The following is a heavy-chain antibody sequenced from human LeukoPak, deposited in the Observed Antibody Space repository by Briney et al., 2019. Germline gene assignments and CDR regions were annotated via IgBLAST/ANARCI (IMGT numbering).Heavy chain of an antibody. D-gene: IGHD1-14*01. Sequence: GGSLRLSCGGSGFTVSSNYMSWVRQAPGKGLEWVSVIYSGGSTYYADSVKGRFTISRDNSKNTLYLQMNSLRAEDTAVYYCTTSPHDHRPRADYWGQGTLVTVSS. CDR2: IYSGGST. V-gene: IGHV3-66*02. CDR3: TTSPHDHRPRADY. CDR1: GFTVSSNY. J-gene: IGHJ4*02.